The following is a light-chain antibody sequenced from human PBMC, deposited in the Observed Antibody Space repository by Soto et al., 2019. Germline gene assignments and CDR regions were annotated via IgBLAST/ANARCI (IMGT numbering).Light chain of an antibody. Sequence: HSVLTQPASVSGSPGQSITISCTGTSSDVGSYNLVSWYQQHPGKAPKLMIYEGSKRPSGVSNRFSGSKSGNTASLTISGLQAEDEADYYCCSYAGSSTFVYVVFGGGTKLTVL. CDR3: CSYAGSSTFVYVV. V-gene: IGLV2-23*03. CDR2: EGS. CDR1: SSDVGSYNL. J-gene: IGLJ2*01.